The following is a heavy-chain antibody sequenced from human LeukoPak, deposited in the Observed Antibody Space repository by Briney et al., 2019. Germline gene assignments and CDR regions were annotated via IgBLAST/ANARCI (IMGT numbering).Heavy chain of an antibody. CDR1: GGSISSSGYY. D-gene: IGHD1-1*01. V-gene: IGHV4-39*01. Sequence: SETLSLTCIVSGGSISSSGYYWGWIRQPQGKGLEWIGNIYYSGSTYYNPSLKSRVTMSVDTSNNQFSLKLSSVTAADTAVYYCARDARVRANFDFWGQGTLVTVSS. CDR2: IYYSGST. J-gene: IGHJ4*02. CDR3: ARDARVRANFDF.